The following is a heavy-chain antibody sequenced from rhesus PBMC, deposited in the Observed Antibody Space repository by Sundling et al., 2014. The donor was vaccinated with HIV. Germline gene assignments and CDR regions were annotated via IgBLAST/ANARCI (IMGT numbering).Heavy chain of an antibody. CDR2: IYGGSTTA. Sequence: QVQLQESGPGVVKPSETLSLTCAVSGGSIRDSYRWHWIRQPPGKGLEWIGYIYGGSTTAKDNPSLKSRVTISKDTSRNQISLKLSSVTVADTAVYFCARGFNSAGTILFDNWGQGVQVTVSS. CDR1: GGSIRDSYR. D-gene: IGHD3-3*01. V-gene: IGHV4S10*01. J-gene: IGHJ4*01. CDR3: ARGFNSAGTILFDN.